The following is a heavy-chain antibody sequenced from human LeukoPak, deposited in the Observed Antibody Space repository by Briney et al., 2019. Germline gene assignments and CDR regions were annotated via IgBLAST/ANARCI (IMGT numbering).Heavy chain of an antibody. Sequence: SETLSLTCTVSGGSITNYYWSWIRQPPGKGLEWIGYVSYSGSTNYSPSLKSRVTISVDTSKKQFSLNLNSVTAADTAIYYCARGARGYPDDNFDYWGQGTLVTVSS. D-gene: IGHD5-12*01. V-gene: IGHV4-59*01. CDR3: ARGARGYPDDNFDY. CDR2: VSYSGST. CDR1: GGSITNYY. J-gene: IGHJ4*02.